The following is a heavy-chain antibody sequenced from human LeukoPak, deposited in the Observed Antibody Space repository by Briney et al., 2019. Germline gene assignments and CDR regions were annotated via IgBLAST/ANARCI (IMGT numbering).Heavy chain of an antibody. D-gene: IGHD4-17*01. Sequence: GGSLRLSCAASGFTFSSYAMHWVRQAPGKGLEWVAVISYDGSNKYFADSVKGRFTISRDNSKNTAYLQMNSLRAEDTAVYYCAQVGTVSRSFDFWGQGTMVTVSS. V-gene: IGHV3-30*18. J-gene: IGHJ3*01. CDR2: ISYDGSNK. CDR3: AQVGTVSRSFDF. CDR1: GFTFSSYA.